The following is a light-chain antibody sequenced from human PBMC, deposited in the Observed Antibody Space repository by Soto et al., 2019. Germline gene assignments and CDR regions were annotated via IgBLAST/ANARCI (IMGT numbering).Light chain of an antibody. V-gene: IGKV1-5*01. CDR2: DAS. Sequence: DIQMTQSPSTLSASVGDRVTITCRASQSISSWLAWYQQKPGKAPKLLIYDASSLESGVPSRFSGSGSGTESTLTISSLQPDDFATYYCQQYNSYPPYTFGQGTKLEIK. CDR1: QSISSW. J-gene: IGKJ2*01. CDR3: QQYNSYPPYT.